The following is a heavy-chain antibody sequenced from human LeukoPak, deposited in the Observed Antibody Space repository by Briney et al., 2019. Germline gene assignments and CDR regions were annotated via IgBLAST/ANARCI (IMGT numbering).Heavy chain of an antibody. Sequence: GGSLRLSCAASGFTFSSYAMHWVRQAPGKGLEWVAVISYDGSNKYYADSVKGRFTISRDNSKNTLYLQMNSLRAEDTAVYYCARDQLPYGDVEEYWGQGTLVTVSS. CDR1: GFTFSSYA. J-gene: IGHJ4*02. CDR2: ISYDGSNK. D-gene: IGHD4-17*01. V-gene: IGHV3-30-3*01. CDR3: ARDQLPYGDVEEY.